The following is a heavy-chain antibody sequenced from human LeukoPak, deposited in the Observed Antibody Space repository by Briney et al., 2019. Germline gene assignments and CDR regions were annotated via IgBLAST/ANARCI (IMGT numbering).Heavy chain of an antibody. Sequence: GGSLRLSCAASGFSFSSYGMHWIRQAPGKGLEWVASIKEDGSETYYADSVKGRFTVSRDNAKKSLFLQMSSLRVEDTAVYYCTRDSGRFRLDYWGQGVLVTVSS. CDR2: IKEDGSET. CDR3: TRDSGRFRLDY. J-gene: IGHJ4*02. D-gene: IGHD6-19*01. CDR1: GFSFSSYG. V-gene: IGHV3-7*01.